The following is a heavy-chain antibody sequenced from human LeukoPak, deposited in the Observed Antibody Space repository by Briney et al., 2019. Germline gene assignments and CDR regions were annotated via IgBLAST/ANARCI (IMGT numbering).Heavy chain of an antibody. J-gene: IGHJ6*03. Sequence: ASVKVSCKASGYTFTSYGISWVRQAPGQGLEWMGWISAYNGNTNYAQKLQGRVTMTTDTSTSTAYMELRSLRSDDTAVCYCARAQTGTTSYYYYYMDVWGKGTTVTVSS. D-gene: IGHD1-7*01. CDR1: GYTFTSYG. CDR3: ARAQTGTTSYYYYYMDV. V-gene: IGHV1-18*01. CDR2: ISAYNGNT.